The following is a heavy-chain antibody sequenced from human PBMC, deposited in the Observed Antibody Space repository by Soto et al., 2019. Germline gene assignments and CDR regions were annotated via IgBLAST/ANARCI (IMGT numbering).Heavy chain of an antibody. CDR3: ARDRGASIFGSVYYYYYMDV. Sequence: GGSLRLSCAASGFTFSSYGMHWVRQAPGKGLEWAAVISYDGSNKYYADSVKGRFTISRDNSKNTLYLQMNSLRAEDTAVYYCARDRGASIFGSVYYYYYMDVWGKGTTVTVSS. V-gene: IGHV3-30*03. D-gene: IGHD3-3*01. CDR2: ISYDGSNK. CDR1: GFTFSSYG. J-gene: IGHJ6*03.